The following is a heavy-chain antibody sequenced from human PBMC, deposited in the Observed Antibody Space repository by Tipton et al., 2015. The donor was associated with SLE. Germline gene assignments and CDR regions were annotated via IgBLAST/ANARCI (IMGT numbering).Heavy chain of an antibody. CDR1: GFIFDDYA. J-gene: IGHJ6*02. CDR3: AKGSTLNHYFHMDV. D-gene: IGHD5/OR15-5a*01. V-gene: IGHV3-9*01. Sequence: SLRLSCAASGFIFDDYAMNWVRQAPGKGLEWVSGISWNSGTIGYADSVKGRFTISRDNANNSLYLQMNSLRAEDTALYYCAKGSTLNHYFHMDVWGQGTTVTVS. CDR2: ISWNSGTI.